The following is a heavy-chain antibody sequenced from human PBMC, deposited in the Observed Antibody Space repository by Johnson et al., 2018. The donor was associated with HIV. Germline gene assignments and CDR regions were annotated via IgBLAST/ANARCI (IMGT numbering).Heavy chain of an antibody. V-gene: IGHV3-13*01. J-gene: IGHJ3*02. Sequence: VQLVESGGGLVQPGGSLRLSCAASGFTFSSYDMHWVRQATGKGLEWVSAIGTAGDTYYQGPVKGRFTISRDNSKNKLYLQMNSLRAEDTAVYYCAKEDGYSYGSDAFDIWGLGTMVTVSS. CDR2: IGTAGDT. CDR3: AKEDGYSYGSDAFDI. D-gene: IGHD5-18*01. CDR1: GFTFSSYD.